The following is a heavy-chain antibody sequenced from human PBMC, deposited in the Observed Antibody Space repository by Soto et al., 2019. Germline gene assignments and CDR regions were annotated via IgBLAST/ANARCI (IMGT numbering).Heavy chain of an antibody. Sequence: QVQLQESGPGLVKPSETLSLTCAVSGDSISSYYCMWIRQPPGKGLGSIGYLCYGRSANYNPSLTSRGTLSVDTSTNECSLTLSSMTAADTAVYYCALRSMAVVPEYWGQGTLVTVSS. CDR2: LCYGRSA. V-gene: IGHV4-59*01. J-gene: IGHJ4*02. CDR3: ALRSMAVVPEY. CDR1: GDSISSYY. D-gene: IGHD3-22*01.